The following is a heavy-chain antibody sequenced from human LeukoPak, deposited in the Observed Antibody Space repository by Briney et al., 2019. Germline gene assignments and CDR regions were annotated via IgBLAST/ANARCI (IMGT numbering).Heavy chain of an antibody. D-gene: IGHD2-2*02. CDR3: ARDSAGYCSSTSCYTPSLAFDI. CDR2: IKQDESEK. CDR1: GFTFSSYW. J-gene: IGHJ3*02. Sequence: GGSLRLSCAASGFTFSSYWMSWVRQAPGKGLEWVPNIKQDESEKYYVDSAKGRFTISRDNAKNSLYLQMNSLRAEDKAVYYCARDSAGYCSSTSCYTPSLAFDIWGQGTMVTVSS. V-gene: IGHV3-7*01.